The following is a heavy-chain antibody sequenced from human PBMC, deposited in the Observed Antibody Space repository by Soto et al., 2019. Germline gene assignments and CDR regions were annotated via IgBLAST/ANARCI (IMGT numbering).Heavy chain of an antibody. V-gene: IGHV1-3*01. CDR1: GYTFTSYA. CDR3: ARDLRDYGDYGGNYYYYMDV. Sequence: GASVKVSSKASGYTFTSYAMHWVRQAPGQRLEWMGWINAGNGNTKYSQKFQGRVTITRDTSASTAYMELSSLRSEDTAVYYCARDLRDYGDYGGNYYYYMDVWGKGTTVTVSS. CDR2: INAGNGNT. J-gene: IGHJ6*03. D-gene: IGHD4-17*01.